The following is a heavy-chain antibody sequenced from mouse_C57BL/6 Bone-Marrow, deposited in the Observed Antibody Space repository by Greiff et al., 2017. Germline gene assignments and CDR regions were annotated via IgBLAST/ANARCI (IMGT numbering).Heavy chain of an antibody. CDR3: ARHTLRYYYAMDD. V-gene: IGHV5-6*01. CDR2: ISSGGCYT. Sequence: EVKLMQSGGDLVKPGGSLKLSCAASGFTFSSYGLSWVRPTPDQRLEWVATISSGGCYTYSPASVQGRFTISRDNAKNTLYLQMSRLKSEDTAMYYCARHTLRYYYAMDDWGKGTSVTVSS. D-gene: IGHD1-1*01. J-gene: IGHJ4*01. CDR1: GFTFSSYG.